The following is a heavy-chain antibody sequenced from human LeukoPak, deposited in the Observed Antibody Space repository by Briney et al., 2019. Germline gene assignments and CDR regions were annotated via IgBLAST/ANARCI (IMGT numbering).Heavy chain of an antibody. CDR1: GGSISSYS. J-gene: IGHJ6*03. D-gene: IGHD3-16*01. CDR2: IYYSGST. CDR3: AKEEGHRWQGDFMDG. V-gene: IGHV4-59*01. Sequence: SETLSLTCTVSGGSISSYSWSWIRQPPGKGLEWIGYIYYSGSTNYNPSLKSRLTISVDTSKNQFSLKMSSVTAADTALYYCAKEEGHRWQGDFMDGLGKGTTVTVSS.